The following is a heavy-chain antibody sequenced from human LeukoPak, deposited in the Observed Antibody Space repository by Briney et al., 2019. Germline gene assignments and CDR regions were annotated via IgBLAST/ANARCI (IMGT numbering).Heavy chain of an antibody. V-gene: IGHV3-43*02. Sequence: GGSLRLSCVASGLLIADFAMHWVRQAPGKGLEWVSLISGDGVSTFYADSVKGRFSISRDNSKNSLYLEMTSLRTEDAAMYYCAKESGKFDYWGQGTLVAVSS. CDR2: ISGDGVST. J-gene: IGHJ4*02. CDR1: GLLIADFA. CDR3: AKESGKFDY.